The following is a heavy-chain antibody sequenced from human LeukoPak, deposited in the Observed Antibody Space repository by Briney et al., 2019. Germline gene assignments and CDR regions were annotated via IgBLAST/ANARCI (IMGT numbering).Heavy chain of an antibody. J-gene: IGHJ4*02. CDR3: ARDSGRRGDF. CDR2: ISGDGGST. V-gene: IGHV3-74*01. Sequence: PGGSLRLSCAASGFTFSSDWMHWVRQAAGKRLVWVSRISGDGGSTSYVDSVKGRFTISRDNAKNTLYLQMNGLRAEDTAVYYCARDSGRRGDFWGQGTLVTVSS. D-gene: IGHD5-24*01. CDR1: GFTFSSDW.